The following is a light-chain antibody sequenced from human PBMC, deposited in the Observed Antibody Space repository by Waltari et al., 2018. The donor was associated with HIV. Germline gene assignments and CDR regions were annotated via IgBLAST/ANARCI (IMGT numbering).Light chain of an antibody. V-gene: IGLV2-8*01. CDR1: SSAVGGYSY. J-gene: IGLJ2*01. Sequence: QSALAQPPSPSVSPGQSVTISCTGTSSAVGGYSYVSWYQPHPGKAPKLMIYEVSKRPSGVPDRFSGSKSGNAASLTVSGLQAEDEADYYCSSYAGSNNVIFGGGTKLTVL. CDR2: EVS. CDR3: SSYAGSNNVI.